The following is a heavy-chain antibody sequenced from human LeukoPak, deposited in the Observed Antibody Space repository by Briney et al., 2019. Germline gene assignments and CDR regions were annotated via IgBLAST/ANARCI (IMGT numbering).Heavy chain of an antibody. V-gene: IGHV4-30-2*01. J-gene: IGHJ4*02. CDR1: GGSISSGGHS. D-gene: IGHD3-22*01. CDR3: ARGSSHDDSSGYYDPPDY. Sequence: SETLSLTCTVSGGSISSGGHSWSWIRQPPGKGLEWIGYIYHSGSGSTYYNPSLKSRVTISIDKSKNQFSLKLSSVTAADTAVYYCARGSSHDDSSGYYDPPDYWGQGTLVTVSS. CDR2: IYHSGSGST.